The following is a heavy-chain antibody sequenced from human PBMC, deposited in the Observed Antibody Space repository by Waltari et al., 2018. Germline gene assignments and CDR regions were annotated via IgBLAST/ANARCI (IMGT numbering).Heavy chain of an antibody. V-gene: IGHV4-59*01. Sequence: QVQLQESGPGLVKPSETLSLTCTVSGGSISSYYWSWIRQPPGKGLEWIGYIYYSGRTNYNPSLKSRVTISVDTSKNQFSRKLSSVTAADTAMYYCAREAVVVPAAPNYYYSYMDVWGKGTTVTVSS. CDR2: IYYSGRT. CDR1: GGSISSYY. D-gene: IGHD2-2*01. CDR3: AREAVVVPAAPNYYYSYMDV. J-gene: IGHJ6*03.